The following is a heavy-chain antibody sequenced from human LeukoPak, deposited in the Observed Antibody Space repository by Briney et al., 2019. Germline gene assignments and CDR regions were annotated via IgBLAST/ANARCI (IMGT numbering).Heavy chain of an antibody. V-gene: IGHV3-7*03. D-gene: IGHD3-10*01. CDR3: ARGPPPYDAQYYYGSGSYY. J-gene: IGHJ4*02. CDR1: GFTFSSYW. CDR2: IKQDGSEK. Sequence: PGESLRLSCAASGFTFSSYWMSWVRQAPGKGLEWVANIKQDGSEKYYVDSVKGRFTISRDNAKNSLYLQMNSLRAEDTAVYYCARGPPPYDAQYYYGSGSYYWGQGTLVTVSS.